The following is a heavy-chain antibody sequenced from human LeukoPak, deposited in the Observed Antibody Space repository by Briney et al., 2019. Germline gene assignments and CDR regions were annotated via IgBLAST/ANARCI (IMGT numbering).Heavy chain of an antibody. D-gene: IGHD1-26*01. Sequence: GGSLRLSCAASGFTFSSYAMSWVRQAPGKGLEWVSAISGSGGGTYYADSVKGRFTISRDDSKNTLYLQMNSLRAEDTAVYYCAKDLGRYRNNYFDYWGQGTLVTVSS. CDR1: GFTFSSYA. V-gene: IGHV3-23*01. CDR3: AKDLGRYRNNYFDY. J-gene: IGHJ4*02. CDR2: ISGSGGGT.